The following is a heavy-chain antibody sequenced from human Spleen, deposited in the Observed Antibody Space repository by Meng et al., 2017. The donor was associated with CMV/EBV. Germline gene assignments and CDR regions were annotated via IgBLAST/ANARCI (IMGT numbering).Heavy chain of an antibody. CDR2: ISGSGGST. Sequence: GESLKISCAASGFTFTHYAMTWVRQAPGKGLEWVSAISGSGGSTYYADSVKGRFTISRDNSKNTLYLQMNSLRAEDTAVYYCAKVEDSSSSPYYWGQGTQVTVSS. V-gene: IGHV3-23*01. J-gene: IGHJ4*02. D-gene: IGHD6-6*01. CDR3: AKVEDSSSSPYY. CDR1: GFTFTHYA.